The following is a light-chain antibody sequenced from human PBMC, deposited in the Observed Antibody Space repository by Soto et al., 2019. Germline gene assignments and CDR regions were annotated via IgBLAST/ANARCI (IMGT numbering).Light chain of an antibody. Sequence: MVMTQSPATLSVSPGERATLSCRASQSVRTYVAWYQQKAGQAPRLLIYSSSSRATGIPDRFSGSGSGTDFTLTISGLVPEDFAVYYCQQYGRYLSFGGGTNVDIK. CDR1: QSVRTY. J-gene: IGKJ4*01. CDR3: QQYGRYLS. CDR2: SSS. V-gene: IGKV3-20*01.